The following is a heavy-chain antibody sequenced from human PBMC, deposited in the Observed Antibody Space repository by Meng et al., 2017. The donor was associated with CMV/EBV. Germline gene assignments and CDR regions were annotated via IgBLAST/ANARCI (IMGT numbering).Heavy chain of an antibody. D-gene: IGHD5-12*01. J-gene: IGHJ4*02. CDR2: ISWDGGST. Sequence: GGSLRLSCAASGFTFSSYAMSWVRQAPGKGLEWVSLISWDGGSTYYADSVKGRFTISRDNSKNSLYLQMNSLRTEDTALYYCAKDQDIVATGGAFDYWGRGTLVTVSS. V-gene: IGHV3-43*02. CDR1: GFTFSSYA. CDR3: AKDQDIVATGGAFDY.